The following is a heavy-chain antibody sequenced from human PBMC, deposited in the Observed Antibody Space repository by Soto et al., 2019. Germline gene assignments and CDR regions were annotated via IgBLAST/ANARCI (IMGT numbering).Heavy chain of an antibody. V-gene: IGHV3-7*01. Sequence: GGSLRLSCVASGFIISNSWMSWVRQAPGKGLEWVATIKPAGDEKYYLDSVKRRFTISRDNAKASLYLQMNSLRVDDTAVYYCADPTDLDSWGQGTPVTVA. CDR1: GFIISNSW. CDR3: ADPTDLDS. CDR2: IKPAGDEK. J-gene: IGHJ4*02.